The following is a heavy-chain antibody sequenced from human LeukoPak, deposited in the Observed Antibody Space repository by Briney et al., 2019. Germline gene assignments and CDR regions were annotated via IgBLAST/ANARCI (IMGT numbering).Heavy chain of an antibody. CDR3: ARESSGYFY. D-gene: IGHD3-22*01. Sequence: PGGSLRLSCAASGFTFSTYSMNWVRQAPGKGLEWVSSISSGSSFIYYADSVKGRFTISRDNAKNSLFLQMNSLRAEDSAVYYCARESSGYFYWGQGTLVTVSS. J-gene: IGHJ4*02. V-gene: IGHV3-21*01. CDR2: ISSGSSFI. CDR1: GFTFSTYS.